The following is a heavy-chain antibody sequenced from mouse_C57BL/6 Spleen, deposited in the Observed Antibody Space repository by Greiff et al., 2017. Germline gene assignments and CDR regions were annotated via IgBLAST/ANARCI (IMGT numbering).Heavy chain of an antibody. V-gene: IGHV1-64*01. CDR1: GYTFTSYW. D-gene: IGHD2-4*01. CDR2: IHPNSGST. J-gene: IGHJ3*01. Sequence: QVQLQQSGAELVKPGASVKLSCKASGYTFTSYWMHWVKQRPGQGLEWIGMIHPNSGSTNYNEKFKSKATLTVDKSSSTAYMQLSSLTSEDSAVYYGAREAVYYDYGAWFAYWGQGTLVTVSA. CDR3: AREAVYYDYGAWFAY.